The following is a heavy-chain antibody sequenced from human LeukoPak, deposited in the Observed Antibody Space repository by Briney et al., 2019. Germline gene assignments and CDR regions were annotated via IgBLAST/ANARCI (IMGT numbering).Heavy chain of an antibody. CDR3: ARAGRYCSSTSCYGDAFDI. V-gene: IGHV1-69*02. Sequence: ASVNVSCKASGGTFSSYTISWVRQAPGQGLEWMGRIIPILGIANYAQKFQGRVTITADKSTSTAYMELSSLRSEDTAVYYCARAGRYCSSTSCYGDAFDIWGQGTMVTVSS. CDR1: GGTFSSYT. J-gene: IGHJ3*02. CDR2: IIPILGIA. D-gene: IGHD2-2*01.